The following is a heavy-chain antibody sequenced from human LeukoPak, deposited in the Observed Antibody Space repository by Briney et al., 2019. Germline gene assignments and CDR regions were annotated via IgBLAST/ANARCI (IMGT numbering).Heavy chain of an antibody. Sequence: GGFLRLSCAASGFTVSSNYMSWVRQAPGKGLEWVSVIYSGGSTYYADSVKGRFTISRDNSKNTLYLQMNSLRAEDTAVYYCTLMVRGVQDVDYWGQGTLVTVSS. D-gene: IGHD3-10*01. J-gene: IGHJ4*02. CDR2: IYSGGST. CDR3: TLMVRGVQDVDY. V-gene: IGHV3-53*01. CDR1: GFTVSSNY.